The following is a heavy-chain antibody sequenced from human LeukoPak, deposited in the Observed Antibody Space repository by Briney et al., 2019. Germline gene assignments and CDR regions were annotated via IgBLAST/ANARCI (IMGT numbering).Heavy chain of an antibody. V-gene: IGHV3-23*01. D-gene: IGHD3-22*01. CDR2: ISDSGGRT. Sequence: PGGSLRLSCAVSGITLSNYGMSWVRQAPGKGLEWVAGISDSGGRTNYADSVKGRSIISRDNPKNTLYLQMNSLRAEDTAVYFCAKRGVVIRVILVGFHKEAYYFDSWGQGALVTVSS. CDR1: GITLSNYG. J-gene: IGHJ4*02. CDR3: AKRGVVIRVILVGFHKEAYYFDS.